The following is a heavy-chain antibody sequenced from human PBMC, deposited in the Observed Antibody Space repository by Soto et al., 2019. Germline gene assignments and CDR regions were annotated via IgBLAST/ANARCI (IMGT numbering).Heavy chain of an antibody. CDR2: IKPDGSGE. CDR3: AKLLNGVTALDY. D-gene: IGHD2-21*02. J-gene: IGHJ4*02. Sequence: EVQLVESGGGLVQPGGSLRLSCTASGITLSRDWMTWVRQAPGKGLEWVASIKPDGSGEYYLDSGKGRFTISRDNTKNPPYLPANSLRAEDTAMYFCAKLLNGVTALDYCGQGTLVTVSS. CDR1: GITLSRDW. V-gene: IGHV3-7*01.